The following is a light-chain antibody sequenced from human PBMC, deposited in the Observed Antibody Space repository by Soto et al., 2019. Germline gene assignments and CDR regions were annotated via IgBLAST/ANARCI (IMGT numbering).Light chain of an antibody. CDR3: SSYTSTTTQVV. J-gene: IGLJ2*01. CDR1: SSDVGGYNY. CDR2: DVS. Sequence: QSALTQPASVSGSPGQSITISCTGTSSDVGGYNYVSWYQQDPGKAPKLMIYDVSNRPSGVSNRFSGSKSGNTASLTISGLQAEGEADYYCSSYTSTTTQVVFGGGTKVTVL. V-gene: IGLV2-14*01.